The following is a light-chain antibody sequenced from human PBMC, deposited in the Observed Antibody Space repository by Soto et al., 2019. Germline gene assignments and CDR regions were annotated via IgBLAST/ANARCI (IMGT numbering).Light chain of an antibody. CDR1: QSVSSN. V-gene: IGKV3-15*01. J-gene: IGKJ1*01. CDR3: QQYNNWPPWT. Sequence: EIVMTQSPATLSVSPGERATLSCRASQSVSSNLAWYQQKPGHAPRLLIYGASTRATGIPARFSGSGSGTEFTLTISSLQSEDCAVYYCQQYNNWPPWTFGQGTKVEI. CDR2: GAS.